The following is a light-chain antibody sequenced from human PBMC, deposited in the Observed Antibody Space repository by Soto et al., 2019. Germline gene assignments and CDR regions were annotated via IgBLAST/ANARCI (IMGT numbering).Light chain of an antibody. Sequence: QSALTQAASVSGSPGQSITISCTGTSSDVGGYNYVSWYQQHPGKAPKLMIYEVSNRPSWVSNRFSGSKSGNTASLTISGLQAEDEADYYCSSYTSSSTRVFGGGTKLIVL. CDR3: SSYTSSSTRV. V-gene: IGLV2-14*01. J-gene: IGLJ2*01. CDR2: EVS. CDR1: SSDVGGYNY.